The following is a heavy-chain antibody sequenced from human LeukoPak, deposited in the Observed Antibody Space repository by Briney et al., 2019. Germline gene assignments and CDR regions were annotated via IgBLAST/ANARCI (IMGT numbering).Heavy chain of an antibody. J-gene: IGHJ6*04. CDR3: ARHWQSFGELFDV. V-gene: IGHV4-38-2*02. CDR2: IYHSGGT. Sequence: SETLSLTCTVSLYSITSAYYWGWIRQPPGKGLEWIGSIYHSGGTYYNPSLKSRVTLSIDTSKNQFSLKLSSVTAADTAVYYCARHWQSFGELFDVWGKGTTVTISS. D-gene: IGHD3-10*01. CDR1: LYSITSAYY.